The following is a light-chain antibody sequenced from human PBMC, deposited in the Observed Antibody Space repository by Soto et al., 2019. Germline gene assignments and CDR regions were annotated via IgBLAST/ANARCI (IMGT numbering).Light chain of an antibody. CDR1: ERLTTN. J-gene: IGKJ4*01. CDR2: GTY. Sequence: EIVITQSPATLSVSPGEGVTLSCRASERLTTNLAWYQQSPGQAPRLLIYGTYTRATGIPTRFSGSGTGTEFTLTISSXESEDFAVYYCQQYNKWPRTFGGGTKVDIK. CDR3: QQYNKWPRT. V-gene: IGKV3D-15*01.